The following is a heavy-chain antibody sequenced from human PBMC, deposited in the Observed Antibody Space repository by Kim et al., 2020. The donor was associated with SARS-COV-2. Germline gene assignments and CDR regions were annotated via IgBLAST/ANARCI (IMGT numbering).Heavy chain of an antibody. Sequence: GGSLRLSCAASGFTFSSYGMHWVRQAPGKGLEWVAVISYDGSNKYYADSVKGRFTISRDNSKNTLYLQMNSLRAEDTAVYYCAKDRGSSWPYYYGMDVWGQGTTVTVSS. J-gene: IGHJ6*02. CDR3: AKDRGSSWPYYYGMDV. V-gene: IGHV3-30*18. CDR1: GFTFSSYG. D-gene: IGHD6-13*01. CDR2: ISYDGSNK.